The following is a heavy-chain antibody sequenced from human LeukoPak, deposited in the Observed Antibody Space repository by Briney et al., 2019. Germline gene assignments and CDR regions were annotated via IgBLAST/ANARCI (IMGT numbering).Heavy chain of an antibody. CDR3: ARRAAAVIDAFDI. J-gene: IGHJ3*02. V-gene: IGHV4-39*01. CDR2: IYYSGST. D-gene: IGHD6-13*01. CDR1: GGSISSSSYY. Sequence: SETLSLTCTVSGGSISSSSYYWGWIRQPPGKGLEWIGSIYYSGSTYYNPSLKSRVTISVDTSKNQFSLKLSSMTAADTAVYYCARRAAAVIDAFDIWGQGTMVTVSS.